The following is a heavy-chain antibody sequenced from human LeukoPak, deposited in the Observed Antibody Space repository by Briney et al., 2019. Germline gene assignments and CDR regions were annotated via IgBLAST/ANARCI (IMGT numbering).Heavy chain of an antibody. CDR1: GFTFGDYA. V-gene: IGHV3-49*03. CDR2: IRSIAYGGTT. J-gene: IGHJ3*02. CDR3: TRDYYDSSGYYDYAFDI. Sequence: PGGSLRLSCTASGFTFGDYAMSWFRRAPGKGLEWVGFIRSIAYGGTTEYAASVKGRFTISRDDSKSIAYLQMNSLKTEDTAVYYCTRDYYDSSGYYDYAFDIWGQGTMVTVSS. D-gene: IGHD3-22*01.